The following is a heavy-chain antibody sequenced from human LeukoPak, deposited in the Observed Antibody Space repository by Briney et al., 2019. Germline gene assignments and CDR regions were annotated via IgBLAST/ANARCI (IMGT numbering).Heavy chain of an antibody. CDR1: GFTFDDYA. V-gene: IGHV3-43D*03. D-gene: IGHD2-2*01. Sequence: PGGSLRLSCAASGFTFDDYAMHWVRQAPGKGLEWVSLISWDGGSTYYADSVKGRFTISRDNSKNSLYLQMNSLRAEDTALYYCAKDKGGYCSSTSCNYMDVWGKGTTVTVSS. J-gene: IGHJ6*03. CDR3: AKDKGGYCSSTSCNYMDV. CDR2: ISWDGGST.